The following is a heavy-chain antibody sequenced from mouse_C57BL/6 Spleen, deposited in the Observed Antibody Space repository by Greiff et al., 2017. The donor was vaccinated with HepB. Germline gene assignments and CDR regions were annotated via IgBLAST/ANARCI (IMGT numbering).Heavy chain of an antibody. CDR1: GFSFNTYA. D-gene: IGHD2-4*01. CDR3: VRFYDYDVGSWFAY. V-gene: IGHV10-1*01. J-gene: IGHJ3*01. Sequence: EVQVVESGGGLVQPKGSLKLSCAASGFSFNTYAMNWVRQAPGKGLEWVARIRSKSNNYATYYADSVKDRFTISRDDSESMLYLQMNNLKTEDTAMYYCVRFYDYDVGSWFAYWGQGTLVTVSA. CDR2: IRSKSNNYAT.